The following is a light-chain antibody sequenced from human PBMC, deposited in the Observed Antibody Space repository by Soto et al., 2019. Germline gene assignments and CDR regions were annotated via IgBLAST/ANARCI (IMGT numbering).Light chain of an antibody. J-gene: IGLJ1*01. CDR1: SSDIGAYDY. CDR3: FSFTPTSTHV. V-gene: IGLV2-14*01. CDR2: EVN. Sequence: QSALTQPASLSGSPGQSITISCTGTSSDIGAYDYVSWFQQHPGKAPKLMISEVNNRPSGVSNSFSGSNSGNSASLTISGLQVEDEAEYFCFSFTPTSTHVLGTGTTVTVL.